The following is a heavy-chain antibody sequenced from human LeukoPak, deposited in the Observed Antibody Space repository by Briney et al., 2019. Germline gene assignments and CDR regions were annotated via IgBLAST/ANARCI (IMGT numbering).Heavy chain of an antibody. J-gene: IGHJ3*02. Sequence: GGSLRLSCAASGFTFSSYTMNWVRQAPGKGLEWVSYISSSSSTMYYADSVKGRFTISRDNAKNSLYLQMNSLRAEDTAVYYCARVGYYADDAFDIWGQGTMVTVSS. CDR1: GFTFSSYT. D-gene: IGHD3-10*01. V-gene: IGHV3-48*01. CDR3: ARVGYYADDAFDI. CDR2: ISSSSSTM.